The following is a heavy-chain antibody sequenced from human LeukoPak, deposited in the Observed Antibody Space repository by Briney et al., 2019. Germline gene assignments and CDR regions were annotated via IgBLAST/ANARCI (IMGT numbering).Heavy chain of an antibody. CDR2: ITASRGST. CDR1: GFTFSNYA. D-gene: IGHD6-13*01. V-gene: IGHV3-23*01. J-gene: IGHJ4*02. Sequence: PGGSLRLSCAAAGFTFSNYAMSWVRQAPGKGLEWVSAITASRGSTYYADSVKGRFTISRDNSKNTLHLQGNSLRADDTAIYYCAKKASSSWPNFDFWGQGTLVTVSS. CDR3: AKKASSSWPNFDF.